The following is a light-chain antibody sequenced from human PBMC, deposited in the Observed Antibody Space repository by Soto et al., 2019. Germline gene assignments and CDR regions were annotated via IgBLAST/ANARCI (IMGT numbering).Light chain of an antibody. CDR3: SSYAGSSHV. Sequence: QAVLSQPRSASGSPGQSVAISCTGTSSDVGGYNYVSWYQQHPGKAPKLMIYEVNKRPSGVPDRFSGSKSGNTASLTVSGLQAEDEADYYCSSYAGSSHVFGTGTKVTVL. J-gene: IGLJ1*01. CDR2: EVN. CDR1: SSDVGGYNY. V-gene: IGLV2-8*01.